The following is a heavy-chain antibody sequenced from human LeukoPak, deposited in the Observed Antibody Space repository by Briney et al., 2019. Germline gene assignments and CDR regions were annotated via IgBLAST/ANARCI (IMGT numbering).Heavy chain of an antibody. D-gene: IGHD5-12*01. CDR3: ARNAYDYGGFDY. CDR2: IWYDGSNE. Sequence: GGSLRLSCTASGFTFRTYGMVWVRQAPGKGLEWVAVIWYDGSNENYADSVKGRFTISRDNSKSTLFLQMNSLRAEDTAVYYCARNAYDYGGFDYWGLGTLVTASS. J-gene: IGHJ4*02. CDR1: GFTFRTYG. V-gene: IGHV3-33*01.